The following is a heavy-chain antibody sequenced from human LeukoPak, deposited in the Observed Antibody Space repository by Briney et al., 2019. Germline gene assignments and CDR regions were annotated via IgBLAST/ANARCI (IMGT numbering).Heavy chain of an antibody. V-gene: IGHV3-23*01. Sequence: GGSLRLSCAASGFTFKNYALSWVRQAPGKGLEWVSVISGSGGTTYYADSVKGRFTISRDNSKNTVFLQMNSLRAGDTAVYYCVRQAYTTMAYIDYWGQGTLVTVSS. CDR1: GFTFKNYA. CDR3: VRQAYTTMAYIDY. J-gene: IGHJ4*02. D-gene: IGHD5-18*01. CDR2: ISGSGGTT.